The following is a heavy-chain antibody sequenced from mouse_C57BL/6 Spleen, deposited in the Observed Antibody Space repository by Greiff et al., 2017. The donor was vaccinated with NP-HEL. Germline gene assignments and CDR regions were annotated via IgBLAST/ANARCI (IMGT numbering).Heavy chain of an antibody. D-gene: IGHD2-2*01. J-gene: IGHJ3*01. CDR1: GFSLTSYG. CDR2: IWGVGST. CDR3: ASYGYDGGVWFAY. Sequence: VQRVESGPGLVAPSQSLSITCTVSGFSLTSYGVDWVRQSPGKGLEWLGVIWGVGSTNYNSALKSRLSISKDNSKSQVFLKMNSLQTDDTAMYYCASYGYDGGVWFAYWGQGTLVTVSA. V-gene: IGHV2-6*01.